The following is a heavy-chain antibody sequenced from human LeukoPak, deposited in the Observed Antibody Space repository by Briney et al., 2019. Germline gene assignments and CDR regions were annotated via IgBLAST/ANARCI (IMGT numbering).Heavy chain of an antibody. D-gene: IGHD2-15*01. CDR2: IYPGDSDT. Sequence: GESLKISCKGSGYSFTSYWIGWVRQMPGKGLEWMGIIYPGDSDTRYSPSFQGRVTISADKSISTAYLQWSSLKASDTAMYYCARQGWGCSGGSCYVDYWGQGTLVTVSS. V-gene: IGHV5-51*01. CDR3: ARQGWGCSGGSCYVDY. J-gene: IGHJ4*02. CDR1: GYSFTSYW.